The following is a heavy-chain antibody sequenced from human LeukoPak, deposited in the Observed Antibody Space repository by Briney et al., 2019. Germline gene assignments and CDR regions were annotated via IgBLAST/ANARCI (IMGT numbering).Heavy chain of an antibody. CDR1: GFTVSSNY. CDR2: IYSGGST. V-gene: IGHV3-66*01. CDR3: ARGLNILTGYQAYNYYYGMDV. J-gene: IGHJ6*02. D-gene: IGHD3-9*01. Sequence: QPGGSLRLSCAASGFTVSSNYMSWVRQAPGKGLEWVSVIYSGGSTYYADSVKGRFTISRDNSKNTLYLQMNSLRAEDTAVYYCARGLNILTGYQAYNYYYGMDVWGQGTTVTVSS.